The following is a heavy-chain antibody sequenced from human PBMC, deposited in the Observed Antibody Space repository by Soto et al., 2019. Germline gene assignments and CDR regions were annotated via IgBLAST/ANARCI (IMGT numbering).Heavy chain of an antibody. CDR1: GFTFSSYA. CDR2: ISGSGGST. Sequence: EVQLLESGGGLVQPGGSLRLSCAASGFTFSSYAMSWVRQAPGKGLEWVSAISGSGGSTYYADSVKGRFTISRDNSKNTVHREMNSLRAEDTGVYYCAEGDDAVAGPNFDYWGQGTLVTVSS. CDR3: AEGDDAVAGPNFDY. V-gene: IGHV3-23*01. J-gene: IGHJ4*02. D-gene: IGHD6-19*01.